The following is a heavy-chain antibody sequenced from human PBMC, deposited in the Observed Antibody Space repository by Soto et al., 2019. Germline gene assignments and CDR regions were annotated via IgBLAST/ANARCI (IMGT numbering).Heavy chain of an antibody. J-gene: IGHJ4*02. CDR3: ARERGWEELGGAFDY. CDR1: GYTFTSYA. Sequence: QVQLVQSGAEVKKPGASVKVSCKASGYTFTSYAMHWVRQAPGQRLEWMGWINAGNGNTKYSQKFQGRVTIIRDTSANTAYMELSSLRSEDTAVYYCARERGWEELGGAFDYWGQGTLFTVSS. V-gene: IGHV1-3*01. D-gene: IGHD1-26*01. CDR2: INAGNGNT.